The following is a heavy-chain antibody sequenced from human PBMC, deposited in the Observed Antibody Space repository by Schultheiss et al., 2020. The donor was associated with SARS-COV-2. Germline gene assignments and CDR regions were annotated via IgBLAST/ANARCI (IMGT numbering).Heavy chain of an antibody. CDR1: GFTFGSYA. D-gene: IGHD5-24*01. V-gene: IGHV3-30*11. Sequence: GGSLRLSCAASGFTFGSYAMDWVRQAPGKGLEWVAVISYDGSKKYYADSVKGRLTISRDNSKNTLYLQMTSLRAEDTAVYYCAREHRMATIRGAFDYLGQGALVTVSS. CDR2: ISYDGSKK. CDR3: AREHRMATIRGAFDY. J-gene: IGHJ4*02.